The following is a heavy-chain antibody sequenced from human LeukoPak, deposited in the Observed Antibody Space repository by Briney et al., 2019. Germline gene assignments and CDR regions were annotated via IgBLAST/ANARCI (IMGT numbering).Heavy chain of an antibody. D-gene: IGHD1-26*01. CDR1: GGSISSGGYY. V-gene: IGHV4-30-2*01. J-gene: IGHJ4*02. CDR2: IYHSGST. CDR3: ARDRPRIVGATHYFDY. Sequence: PSETLSLTCTVSGGSISSGGYYWSWIRQPPGKGLEWIGYIYHSGSTYYNPSLKSRVTISVDRSKNQFSLKLSSVTAADTAVYYCARDRPRIVGATHYFDYWGQGTLVTVSS.